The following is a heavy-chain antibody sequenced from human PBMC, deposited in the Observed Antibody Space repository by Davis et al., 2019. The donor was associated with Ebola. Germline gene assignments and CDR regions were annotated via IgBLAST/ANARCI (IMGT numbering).Heavy chain of an antibody. CDR1: GCTFTSYG. J-gene: IGHJ4*02. V-gene: IGHV1-18*01. D-gene: IGHD6-19*01. Sequence: AASVKVSCKASGCTFTSYGISWVRQAPGQGLEWMGWISAYNGNTIYTQNLQGRVTMTTDTSTSTAYMELRSLRSDDTAVYYCARGWDSGWYFYWGQGTLVTVSS. CDR2: ISAYNGNT. CDR3: ARGWDSGWYFY.